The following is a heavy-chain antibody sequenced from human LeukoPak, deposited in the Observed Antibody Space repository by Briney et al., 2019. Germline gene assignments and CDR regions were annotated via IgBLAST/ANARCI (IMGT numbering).Heavy chain of an antibody. D-gene: IGHD3-10*01. CDR2: ISWNSGSI. J-gene: IGHJ4*02. V-gene: IGHV3-9*01. CDR1: GFTFDDYA. CDR3: ATYNRYGSGSYYPYYFDY. Sequence: PGGSLRLSCAASGFTFDDYAMHWVRQAPGKGLEWVSGISWNSGSIGYADSVKGRFTISRDNAKNSLYLQMNSLRAEDTAVYYCATYNRYGSGSYYPYYFDYWGQGTLVTVSS.